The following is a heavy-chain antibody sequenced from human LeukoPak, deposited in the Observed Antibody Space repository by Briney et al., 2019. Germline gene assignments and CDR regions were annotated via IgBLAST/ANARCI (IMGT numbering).Heavy chain of an antibody. Sequence: SETLSLTCTVSGGSLSSYYWSWIRQPPGKGLEWIGEINHSGSTNYNPSLKSRVTISVDTSKNQFSLTLSAVTAADTAVYYCARYPRYSSGWYLFHYFDYWGQGTLVTVSS. D-gene: IGHD6-19*01. CDR1: GGSLSSYY. J-gene: IGHJ4*02. CDR3: ARYPRYSSGWYLFHYFDY. V-gene: IGHV4-34*01. CDR2: INHSGST.